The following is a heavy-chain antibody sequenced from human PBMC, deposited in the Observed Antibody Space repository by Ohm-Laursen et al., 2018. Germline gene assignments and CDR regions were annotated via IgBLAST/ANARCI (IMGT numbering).Heavy chain of an antibody. CDR2: ISSSGSRI. J-gene: IGHJ4*02. D-gene: IGHD2-21*02. CDR3: ARGGVVTNPFDF. Sequence: SLRLSCSASGFTFSDYYMNWIRQAPGKGLEWVSQISSSGSRIYYVDSVKGRFTISRDNAKNSLHLQMSSLRAEDTAVYYCARGGVVTNPFDFWGQGTLVTVSS. V-gene: IGHV3-11*01. CDR1: GFTFSDYY.